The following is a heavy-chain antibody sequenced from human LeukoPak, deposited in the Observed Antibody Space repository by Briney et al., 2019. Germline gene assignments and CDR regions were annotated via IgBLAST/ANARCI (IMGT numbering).Heavy chain of an antibody. V-gene: IGHV4-30-4*01. CDR3: ASSKGDYYDSSGYFPLEY. J-gene: IGHJ4*02. CDR1: GGSISSGDYY. D-gene: IGHD3-22*01. CDR2: IYYSGST. Sequence: SETLSLTCTVSGGSISSGDYYWSWIRQPPGKGLEWIGCIYYSGSTYYNPPLKSRVTISVDTSKNQFSLKLSSVTAADTAVYYCASSKGDYYDSSGYFPLEYWGQGTLVTVSS.